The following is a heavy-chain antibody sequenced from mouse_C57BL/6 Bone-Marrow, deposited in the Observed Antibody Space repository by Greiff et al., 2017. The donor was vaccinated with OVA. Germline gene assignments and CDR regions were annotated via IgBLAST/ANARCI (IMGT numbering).Heavy chain of an antibody. V-gene: IGHV5-12*01. J-gene: IGHJ4*01. D-gene: IGHD1-1*01. CDR2: ISNGGGST. CDR3: ARQNYGSSYAMDY. Sequence: EVKVVESGGGLVQPGGSLKLSCAASGFTFSDYYMYWVRQTPEKRLEWVAYISNGGGSTYYPDTVKGRFTISRDNAKNTLYLQMSRLKSEDTAMYYCARQNYGSSYAMDYWGQGTSVTVSS. CDR1: GFTFSDYY.